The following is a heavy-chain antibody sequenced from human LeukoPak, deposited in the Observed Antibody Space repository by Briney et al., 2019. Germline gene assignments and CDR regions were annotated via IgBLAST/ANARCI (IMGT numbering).Heavy chain of an antibody. CDR3: ARARLRYFDWLSKQETPFDY. J-gene: IGHJ4*02. CDR1: GGSISSGRYY. Sequence: PSETLSLTCTVSGGSISSGRYYWNWIRQPAGKGLEWIGRIYTSGSTNYNPSLKSRITISVDTSKNQFSLKLSSVTAADTAVYYCARARLRYFDWLSKQETPFDYGGQGTLVTVSS. V-gene: IGHV4-61*02. CDR2: IYTSGST. D-gene: IGHD3-9*01.